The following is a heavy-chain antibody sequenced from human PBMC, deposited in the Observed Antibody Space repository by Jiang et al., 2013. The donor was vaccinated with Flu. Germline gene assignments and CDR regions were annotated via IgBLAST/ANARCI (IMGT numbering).Heavy chain of an antibody. CDR3: ARGSHANWNPGVRFDP. V-gene: IGHV1-2*04. CDR2: INPNSGGT. D-gene: IGHD1-1*01. Sequence: EVKKPGASVKVSCKASGYTFTGYYMHWVRQAPGQGLEWMGWINPNSGGTNYAQKFQGWVTMTRDTSISTAYMELSRLRSDDTAGYYCARGSHANWNPGVRFDPWGQGTLVTVSS. J-gene: IGHJ5*02. CDR1: GYTFTGYY.